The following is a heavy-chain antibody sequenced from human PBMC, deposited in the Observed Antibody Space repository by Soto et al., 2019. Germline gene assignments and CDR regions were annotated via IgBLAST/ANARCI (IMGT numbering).Heavy chain of an antibody. D-gene: IGHD3-3*01. J-gene: IGHJ6*02. CDR3: ARVGEFLEWSKTLPTSGYYYYYGMDV. Sequence: QVQLVQSGAEVKKPGSSVKVSCKASGGTFSSYAISWVRQAPGQGLEWMGGIIPIFGTANYAQKFQGRVTITADESTSTAYMELSSLRSEDTAVYYCARVGEFLEWSKTLPTSGYYYYYGMDVWGQGTTVTVSS. CDR1: GGTFSSYA. V-gene: IGHV1-69*01. CDR2: IIPIFGTA.